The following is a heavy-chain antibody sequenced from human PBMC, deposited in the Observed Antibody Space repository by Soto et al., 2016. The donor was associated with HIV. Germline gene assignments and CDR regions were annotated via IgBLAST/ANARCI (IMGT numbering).Heavy chain of an antibody. CDR2: IGWNGGTI. Sequence: EVQLVESGGGLVQPGRSLRLSCAASGFSFDDFAMHWVRQAPGKGLEWVSGIGWNGGTIGYADSVEGRFTISRDNAQNSLYLQMNTLTTEDTAFYYCDKGVGGVPRGFDFEYWGLGTLVAVSS. CDR3: DKGVGGVPRGFDFEY. CDR1: GFSFDDFA. V-gene: IGHV3-9*01. J-gene: IGHJ4*02. D-gene: IGHD1-26*01.